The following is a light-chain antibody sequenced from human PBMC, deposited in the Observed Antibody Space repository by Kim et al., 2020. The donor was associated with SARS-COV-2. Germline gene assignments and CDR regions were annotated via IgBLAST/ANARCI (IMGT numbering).Light chain of an antibody. CDR1: QSISSW. CDR2: DAS. J-gene: IGKJ3*01. V-gene: IGKV1-5*01. Sequence: DIQMTQSPSTLSASVGDRVTITCRASQSISSWLAWYQQKPGKAPNLLIYDASSLESGVPSRFSGSGSGTEFTLTISSLQPDDSATYYCQQYNSFTFGPATKVDIK. CDR3: QQYNSFT.